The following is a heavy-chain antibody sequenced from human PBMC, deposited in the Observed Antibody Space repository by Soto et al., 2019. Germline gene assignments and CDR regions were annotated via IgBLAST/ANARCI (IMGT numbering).Heavy chain of an antibody. CDR3: AKVAIPNIVVVVAAPYYFYGMDD. CDR1: GFTFSSYA. J-gene: IGHJ6*02. Sequence: GGSLRLSCAASGFTFSSYAMSWVRQAPGKGLEWVSAISGSGGSTYYADSVKGRFTISRDNSKNTLYLQINNLRAEDTAVYYCAKVAIPNIVVVVAAPYYFYGMDDWGQGTTVTV. V-gene: IGHV3-23*01. D-gene: IGHD2-15*01. CDR2: ISGSGGST.